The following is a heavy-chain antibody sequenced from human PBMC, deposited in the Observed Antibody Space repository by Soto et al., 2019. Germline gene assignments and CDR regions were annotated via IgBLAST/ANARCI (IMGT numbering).Heavy chain of an antibody. V-gene: IGHV3-48*03. J-gene: IGHJ4*02. CDR2: ITSSGTTI. D-gene: IGHD3-22*01. CDR1: GFTFSSYE. CDR3: APTHYYDSSGYYFDY. Sequence: EVQLVESGGGLVQPGGSLRLSCAASGFTFSSYEMNWVRQAPGKGLEWISYITSSGTTIYYADSVKGRFTISRDNAKNSLYLQMNSLRAEDTAVYYCAPTHYYDSSGYYFDYWGQGTLVTVSS.